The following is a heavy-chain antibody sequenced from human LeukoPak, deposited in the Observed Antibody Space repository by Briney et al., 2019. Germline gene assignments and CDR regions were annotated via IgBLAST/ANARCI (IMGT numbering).Heavy chain of an antibody. Sequence: SETLSLTCAVYGGSFSGYYWSWIRQPPGKGLEWIGYIYYSGSTNYNPSLKSRVTISVDTSKNQFSLKLSSVTAADTAVYYCARPHDYGDWEDAFDIWGQGAMVTVSS. CDR1: GGSFSGYY. V-gene: IGHV4-59*08. D-gene: IGHD4-17*01. J-gene: IGHJ3*02. CDR3: ARPHDYGDWEDAFDI. CDR2: IYYSGST.